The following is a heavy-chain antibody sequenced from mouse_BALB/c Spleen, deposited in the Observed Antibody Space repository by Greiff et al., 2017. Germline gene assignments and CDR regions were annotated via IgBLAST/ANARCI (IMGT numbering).Heavy chain of an antibody. CDR3: TRDSSGDVDY. V-gene: IGHV1-69*02. D-gene: IGHD3-2*01. CDR2: IYPSDSYT. Sequence: QVQLQQPGAELVRPGASVKLSCTASGYTFTSSWINWVKQRPGQGLEWIGNIYPSDSYTNYNQKFKDKATLTVDKSSSTAYMPLSSPTSEDSAVYYGTRDSSGDVDYGGQGTTLTVSS. CDR1: GYTFTSSW. J-gene: IGHJ2*01.